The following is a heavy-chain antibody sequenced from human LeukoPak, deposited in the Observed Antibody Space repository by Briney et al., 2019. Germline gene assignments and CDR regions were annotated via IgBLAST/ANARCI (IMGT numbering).Heavy chain of an antibody. CDR3: ARAVAARPFYFDS. Sequence: GGSLRLSCAAPVFSFSTYWMSWVRQAPGKGLEWVANINQDGSERYLVDSVKGRFTISRDNAKNSLFLQMNSLRVEDTAVYYCARAVAARPFYFDSWGQGTLVTVSS. D-gene: IGHD4-23*01. J-gene: IGHJ4*02. CDR2: INQDGSER. CDR1: VFSFSTYW. V-gene: IGHV3-7*01.